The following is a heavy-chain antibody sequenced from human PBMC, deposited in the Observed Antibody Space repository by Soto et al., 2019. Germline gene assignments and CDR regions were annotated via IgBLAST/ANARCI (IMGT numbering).Heavy chain of an antibody. CDR1: VFTLSCYS. CDR3: TRDFQD. V-gene: IGHV3-74*01. CDR2: INSDGSTT. J-gene: IGHJ4*02. Sequence: PWGSLRLSCSASVFTLSCYSMHWVRQAPGKGLVWVSRINSDGSTTTYANSVKGRFTISRDNAKNTLYLQLNSLRAEDTAVYYCTRDFQDWGRGAMVTGSS.